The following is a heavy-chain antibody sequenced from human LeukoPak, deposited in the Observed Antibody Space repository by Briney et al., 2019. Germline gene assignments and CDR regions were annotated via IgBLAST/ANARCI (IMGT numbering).Heavy chain of an antibody. D-gene: IGHD6-13*01. CDR2: IYYSGST. V-gene: IGHV4-30-4*01. CDR3: ARDGSSSWYFDY. CDR1: GGSISSGDYY. J-gene: IGHJ4*02. Sequence: SQTLSLTCTVSGGSISSGDYYWSGIRQPPGEGLEWIGYIYYSGSTYYNPSLKSRVTISVDTSKNQFSLKLSSVTAADTAVYYCARDGSSSWYFDYWGQGTLVTVSS.